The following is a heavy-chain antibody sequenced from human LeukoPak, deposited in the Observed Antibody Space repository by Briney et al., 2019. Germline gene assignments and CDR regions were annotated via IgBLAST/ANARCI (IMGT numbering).Heavy chain of an antibody. CDR1: GYTLTSYG. CDR2: ISAYNGNT. Sequence: ASVKVSCKASGYTLTSYGISWVRQAPGQGLEWMGWISAYNGNTNYAQKLQGRVTMTTDTSTSTAYMELRSLRSDDTAVYYCARVSDSSGWYEVLRDYYYGMDVWGQGTTVTVSS. V-gene: IGHV1-18*01. D-gene: IGHD6-19*01. J-gene: IGHJ6*02. CDR3: ARVSDSSGWYEVLRDYYYGMDV.